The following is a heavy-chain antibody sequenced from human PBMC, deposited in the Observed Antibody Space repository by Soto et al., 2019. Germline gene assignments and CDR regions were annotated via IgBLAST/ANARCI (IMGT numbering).Heavy chain of an antibody. V-gene: IGHV3-23*01. CDR2: ISGSGFKK. CDR3: AKNQGVELVPLATVDWFDP. CDR1: GFTFSNAW. J-gene: IGHJ5*02. Sequence: GGSLRLSCAASGFTFSNAWMRWVRQAPGKGLEWISSISGSGFKKYYADSVKGRFTISRDNSKSTVYLELNNLSAEDTAVYHCAKNQGVELVPLATVDWFDPWGQGSVVTVSS. D-gene: IGHD1-26*01.